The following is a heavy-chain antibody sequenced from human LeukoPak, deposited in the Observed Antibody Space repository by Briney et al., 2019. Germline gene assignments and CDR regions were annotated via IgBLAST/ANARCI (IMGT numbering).Heavy chain of an antibody. Sequence: GGSLRLSCATSGFTFSSSSMNWVRQAPGKGLEWVSYITGSSSTIYYADSVKGRFTVSRDNAKNSLYLQMNSLRAEDTAVYYCASGRNYPDCWGQGTLVTVSS. V-gene: IGHV3-48*04. J-gene: IGHJ4*02. CDR3: ASGRNYPDC. CDR2: ITGSSSTI. CDR1: GFTFSSSS. D-gene: IGHD1-26*01.